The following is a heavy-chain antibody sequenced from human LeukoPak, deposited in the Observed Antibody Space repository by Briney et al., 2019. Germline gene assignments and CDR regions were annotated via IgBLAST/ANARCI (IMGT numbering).Heavy chain of an antibody. CDR2: INPNSGGT. D-gene: IGHD2-21*01. V-gene: IGHV1-2*02. CDR1: GYTFTGYY. J-gene: IGHJ6*02. Sequence: GASVKVSCKASGYTFTGYYMHWVRQAPGQGLEWMGWINPNSGGTNYAQKFQGRVTMTRDTSISTAYMELSRLRSGGGGVCWCGRGCDGGGWGGWGGYGMDVWGQGTTVTVSS. CDR3: GRGCDGGGWGGWGGYGMDV.